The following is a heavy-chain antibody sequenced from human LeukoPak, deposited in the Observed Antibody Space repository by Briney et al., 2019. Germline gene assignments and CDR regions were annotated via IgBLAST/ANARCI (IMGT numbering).Heavy chain of an antibody. CDR3: AKETPNTGWFDP. D-gene: IGHD1-14*01. J-gene: IGHJ5*02. CDR2: INPSGDGT. V-gene: IGHV1-46*01. CDR1: GHTFTTYY. Sequence: ASVKVSCRASGHTFTTYYVHLVRQAPGQGLEWMGVINPSGDGTNYPQRFQGRVTLTRDTSTSTVYMELSSLRSEDTAIYYCAKETPNTGWFDPWGQGTLVTVSS.